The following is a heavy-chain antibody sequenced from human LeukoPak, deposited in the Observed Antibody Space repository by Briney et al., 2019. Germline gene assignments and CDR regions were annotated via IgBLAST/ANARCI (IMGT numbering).Heavy chain of an antibody. CDR3: AKADCSSASCYLHDY. D-gene: IGHD2-2*01. J-gene: IGHJ4*02. CDR1: GFTFHDYA. Sequence: GGSLRLSCAASGFTFHDYAMHWVRQAPGKGLEWVSGISWNSGSVVYAGSVKGRFTISRDNAKNSLYLQMNSLRLEDMALYYCAKADCSSASCYLHDYWGQGTLVTVSS. CDR2: ISWNSGSV. V-gene: IGHV3-9*03.